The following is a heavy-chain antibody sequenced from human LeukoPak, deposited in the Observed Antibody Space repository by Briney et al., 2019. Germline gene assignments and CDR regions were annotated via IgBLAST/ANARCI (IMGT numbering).Heavy chain of an antibody. V-gene: IGHV5-51*01. J-gene: IGHJ6*03. CDR2: IYPGDSDT. CDR3: ARPRGYYYYYMDV. D-gene: IGHD3-10*01. CDR1: GYSFSNYW. Sequence: GESLKISCKGSGYSFSNYWIGWVRQMPGKGLEWMGIIYPGDSDTRYSPSSQGQVTISADKSISTAYLQWSSLKASDTAMYYCARPRGYYYYYMDVWGSGTTVTVSS.